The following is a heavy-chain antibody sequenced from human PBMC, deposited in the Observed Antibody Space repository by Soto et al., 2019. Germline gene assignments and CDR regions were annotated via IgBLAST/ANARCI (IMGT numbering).Heavy chain of an antibody. D-gene: IGHD5-18*01. V-gene: IGHV3-33*01. Sequence: QVQLVESGGGVVQPGRSLTLSCAASGFTFRSYGMHWVRQAPGKGLEWVAGIWYDGSNKDYADSVKGRFTISRDNSKNTLSLQMNSLSAEDTVVYYCLREGAENTAMGWYVDVWGKENMVTASS. CDR2: IWYDGSNK. CDR1: GFTFRSYG. CDR3: LREGAENTAMGWYVDV. J-gene: IGHJ6*03.